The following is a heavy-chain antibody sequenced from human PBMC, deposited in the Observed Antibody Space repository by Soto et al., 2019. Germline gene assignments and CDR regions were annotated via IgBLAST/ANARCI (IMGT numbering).Heavy chain of an antibody. J-gene: IGHJ6*02. D-gene: IGHD4-4*01. V-gene: IGHV5-51*01. CDR3: ARGGMTTVTTLNYYYYYGMGV. Sequence: GESLKISCKGSGYSFTSYWIGWVRQMPGKGLEWMGIIYPGDSDTRYSPSFQGQVTISADKSISTAYLQWSSLKASDTAMYYCARGGMTTVTTLNYYYYYGMGVWGQGTTVTVAS. CDR2: IYPGDSDT. CDR1: GYSFTSYW.